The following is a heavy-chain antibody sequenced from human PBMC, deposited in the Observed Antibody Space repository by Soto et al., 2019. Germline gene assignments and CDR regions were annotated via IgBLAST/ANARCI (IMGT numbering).Heavy chain of an antibody. V-gene: IGHV3-30-3*01. Sequence: QVQLVESGGGVVQPGRSLRLSCAASGFTFSSYAMHGVRQAPGKGLEWVAVISYDGSNKYYADSVKGRFTISRDNSKNTLYLQMNSLRAEDTAVYYCARGGAIAAAGDYFDYWGQGTLVTVSS. J-gene: IGHJ4*02. CDR2: ISYDGSNK. D-gene: IGHD6-13*01. CDR3: ARGGAIAAAGDYFDY. CDR1: GFTFSSYA.